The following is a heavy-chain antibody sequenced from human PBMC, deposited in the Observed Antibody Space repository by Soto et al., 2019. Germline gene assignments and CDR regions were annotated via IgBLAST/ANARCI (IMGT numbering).Heavy chain of an antibody. D-gene: IGHD2-2*01. CDR1: GFTFSSYA. CDR3: SKGYPCVVDPPNYMDV. V-gene: IGHV3-23*01. Sequence: GGSLRLSCAASGFTFSSYAMSWVRQAPGKGLEWVSAISGSGGSTYYADSVKGRFTISRDNSKNTLYLQMNSLRAEDTAVYYCSKGYPCVVDPPNYMDVWGKGTTVPGSS. J-gene: IGHJ6*03. CDR2: ISGSGGST.